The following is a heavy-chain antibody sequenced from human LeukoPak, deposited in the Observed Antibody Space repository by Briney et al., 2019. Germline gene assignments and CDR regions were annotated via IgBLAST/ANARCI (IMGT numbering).Heavy chain of an antibody. CDR3: ARDTESIFDY. CDR2: IIPIFGTA. V-gene: IGHV1-69*13. Sequence: ASVKVSCKASGYTFTSYGISWVRQAPGQGLEWMGGIIPIFGTANYAQKFQGRVTITADESTSTAYMELSSLRSEDTAVYYCARDTESIFDYWGQGTLVTVSS. J-gene: IGHJ4*02. CDR1: GYTFTSYG. D-gene: IGHD1-14*01.